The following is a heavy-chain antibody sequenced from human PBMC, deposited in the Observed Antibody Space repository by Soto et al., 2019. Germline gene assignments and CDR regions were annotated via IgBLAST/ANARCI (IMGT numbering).Heavy chain of an antibody. D-gene: IGHD6-19*01. Sequence: QVQLVESGGGVVQPGRSLRLSCAASGFTFSSYAMHWVRQAPGKGLEWVAVISYDGSNKYYADSVKGRFTISRDNSKSTLYLQMNSLRAEDTAVYYCARCGYSSGWYYFDYWGQGTLVTVSS. J-gene: IGHJ4*02. CDR1: GFTFSSYA. CDR3: ARCGYSSGWYYFDY. CDR2: ISYDGSNK. V-gene: IGHV3-30-3*01.